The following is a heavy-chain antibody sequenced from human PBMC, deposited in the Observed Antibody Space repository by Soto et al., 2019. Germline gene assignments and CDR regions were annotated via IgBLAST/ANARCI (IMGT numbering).Heavy chain of an antibody. V-gene: IGHV3-7*05. CDR1: GFTFSDYW. J-gene: IGHJ4*02. CDR2: IKQDGSEK. Sequence: GGSLRLSCVASGFTFSDYWMSWVRQAPGKGLEWVANIKQDGSEKNYEESVKGRFTISRDNARRSVGLQMYSLRAEDTAEYYCAGDRHNSEYSSFDYWGQGVLVTVSS. D-gene: IGHD3-22*01. CDR3: AGDRHNSEYSSFDY.